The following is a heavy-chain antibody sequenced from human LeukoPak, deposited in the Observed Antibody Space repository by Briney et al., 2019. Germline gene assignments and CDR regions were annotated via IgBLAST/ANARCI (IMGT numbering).Heavy chain of an antibody. D-gene: IGHD3-10*01. CDR1: GFTFSSYA. J-gene: IGHJ5*02. V-gene: IGHV3-30-3*01. Sequence: GGSLRLSCAASGFTFSSYAMHWVRQAPGKGLEWVAVISYDGSNKYYADSVKGRFTISRDNSKNTLYLQMNSLRAEDTAVYYCARGVSTRIRGVISWGQGTRVTVSS. CDR2: ISYDGSNK. CDR3: ARGVSTRIRGVIS.